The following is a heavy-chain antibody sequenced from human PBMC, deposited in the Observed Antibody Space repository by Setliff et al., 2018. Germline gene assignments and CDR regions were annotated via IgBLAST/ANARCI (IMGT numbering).Heavy chain of an antibody. Sequence: GGSLRLSCAASGFIFSFHSMNWVRQAPGKGLEWVSYISSSGSTIYYADSVKGRFTISRDNAKNSLYLQMNSLRAEDTAVYYCARGDRWGYSYGPYYYGMDVWGQGTTVTVSS. J-gene: IGHJ6*02. D-gene: IGHD5-18*01. CDR3: ARGDRWGYSYGPYYYGMDV. CDR1: GFIFSFHS. V-gene: IGHV3-48*04. CDR2: ISSSGSTI.